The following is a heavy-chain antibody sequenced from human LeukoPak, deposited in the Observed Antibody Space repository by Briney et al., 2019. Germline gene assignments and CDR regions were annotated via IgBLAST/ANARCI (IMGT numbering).Heavy chain of an antibody. CDR3: ATEKDLLLDS. J-gene: IGHJ5*01. V-gene: IGHV1-24*01. CDR1: GYSLRELS. CDR2: FDPGDDET. D-gene: IGHD1-26*01. Sequence: GASVKVSCKVSGYSLRELSTHWVGQAPGQGLEWMGGFDPGDDETIYAQKFQGRVTMTEDTSTDTAYLELSSLRSEDTAVYFCATEKDLLLDSWGQGTPVTVSS.